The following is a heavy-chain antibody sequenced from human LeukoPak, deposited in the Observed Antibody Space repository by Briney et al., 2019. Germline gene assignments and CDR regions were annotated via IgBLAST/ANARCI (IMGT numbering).Heavy chain of an antibody. V-gene: IGHV3-66*01. Sequence: GGSLRLSCAASGLTVSSNYMSWVRQAPGKGLEWVSVIYSGGSTYYADSVKGRFTISRDNSKNTLYLQMNSLRAEDTAVYYCARDLPRGVHDYWGQGTPVTVSS. D-gene: IGHD3-10*01. J-gene: IGHJ4*02. CDR1: GLTVSSNY. CDR2: IYSGGST. CDR3: ARDLPRGVHDY.